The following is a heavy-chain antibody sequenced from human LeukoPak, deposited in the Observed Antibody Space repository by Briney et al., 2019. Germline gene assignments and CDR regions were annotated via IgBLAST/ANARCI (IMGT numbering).Heavy chain of an antibody. D-gene: IGHD6-6*01. CDR2: INHSGST. V-gene: IGHV4-34*01. Sequence: SETLSLTCAVYGGSFGGYYWSWIRQPPGKGLEWIGEINHSGSTNYNPSLKSRVTISVDTSKNQFSLKLSSVTAADTAVYYCARRRIAAVGAFDYWGQGTLVTVSS. CDR3: ARRRIAAVGAFDY. CDR1: GGSFGGYY. J-gene: IGHJ4*02.